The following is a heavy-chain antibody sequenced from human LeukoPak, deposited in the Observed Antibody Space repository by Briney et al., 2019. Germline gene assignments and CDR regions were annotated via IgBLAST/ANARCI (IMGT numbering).Heavy chain of an antibody. CDR1: GFTVSRNY. CDR2: IKHSGDDT. D-gene: IGHD2-2*01. V-gene: IGHV3-66*02. Sequence: GGSLRLSCVAPGFTVSRNYMSWVRQAPGRGLEWVSGIKHSGDDTFYADSVRGRFTISRDNSKNTLYLQMNSLRAEDTAVYYCARAIRTRGAFDIWGQGTMVTVSS. J-gene: IGHJ3*02. CDR3: ARAIRTRGAFDI.